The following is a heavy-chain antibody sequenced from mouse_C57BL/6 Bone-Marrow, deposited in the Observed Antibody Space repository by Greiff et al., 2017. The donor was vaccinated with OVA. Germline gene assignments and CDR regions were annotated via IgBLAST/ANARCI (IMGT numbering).Heavy chain of an antibody. CDR1: GYSITSDY. CDR3: ARYTPHYYGSRRGYFDV. J-gene: IGHJ1*03. D-gene: IGHD1-1*01. Sequence: EVQGVESGPGLAKPSQTLSLTCSVTGYSITSDYWNWIRKFPGNKLEYMGYISYSGSTYYNPSLKSRISITRDTSKNQYYLQLNSVTTEDTATYYCARYTPHYYGSRRGYFDVWGTGTTVTVSS. CDR2: ISYSGST. V-gene: IGHV3-8*01.